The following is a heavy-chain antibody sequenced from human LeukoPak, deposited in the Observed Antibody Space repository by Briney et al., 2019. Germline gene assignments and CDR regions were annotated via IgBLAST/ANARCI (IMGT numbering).Heavy chain of an antibody. V-gene: IGHV3-23*01. CDR3: ARDQDSSGWYYTLDY. CDR2: ISGSGGST. J-gene: IGHJ4*02. Sequence: PGGSLRLSCAASGFTFSSYAMTWVRQAPGKGLEWVSVISGSGGSTNYADSVKGRFTISRDKSKNTLYLQMNSLRAEDTAVYYCARDQDSSGWYYTLDYWGQGTLVTVSS. D-gene: IGHD6-19*01. CDR1: GFTFSSYA.